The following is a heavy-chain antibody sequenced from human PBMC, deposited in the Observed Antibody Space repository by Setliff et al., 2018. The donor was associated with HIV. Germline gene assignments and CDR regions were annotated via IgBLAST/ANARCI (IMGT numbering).Heavy chain of an antibody. Sequence: ASVKVSCKASGYIFTSYGISWVRLAPGQGLEWMGWISAYNGNTNYAQKFQGRVSITIETSTSTAYMGLRSLRPDDTAVYFCARDPSSGIYYDSSGQYFQNWGQGTLVTVSS. V-gene: IGHV1-18*01. CDR2: ISAYNGNT. CDR3: ARDPSSGIYYDSSGQYFQN. D-gene: IGHD3-22*01. CDR1: GYIFTSYG. J-gene: IGHJ1*01.